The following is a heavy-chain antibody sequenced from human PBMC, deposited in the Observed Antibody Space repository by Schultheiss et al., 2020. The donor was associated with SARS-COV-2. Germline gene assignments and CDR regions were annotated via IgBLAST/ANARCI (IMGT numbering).Heavy chain of an antibody. CDR1: GGSFSGYY. V-gene: IGHV4-34*01. J-gene: IGHJ3*02. CDR2: INHSGST. CDR3: AREMATILLAFDI. Sequence: SETLSLTCAVYGGSFSGYYWSWIRQPPGKGLEWIGEINHSGSTNYNPSLKSRVTISVDTSKNQFSLKLSSVTAEDTAVYYCAREMATILLAFDIWGQGTMVTVSS. D-gene: IGHD5-24*01.